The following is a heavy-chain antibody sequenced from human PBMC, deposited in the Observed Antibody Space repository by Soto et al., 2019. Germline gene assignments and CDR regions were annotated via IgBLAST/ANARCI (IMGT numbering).Heavy chain of an antibody. CDR1: GGSISSGDYY. J-gene: IGHJ4*02. D-gene: IGHD3-22*01. Sequence: QVQLQESGPGLVKPSQTLSLTCTVSGGSISSGDYYWSWIRQPPGKGLEWIGYIYYSGSTYYNPSLRSRVTLSVDTSKNQFSLKLSSVTAADTAVYYCARVAGDYYDSRDGVYWGQGTLVTVSS. CDR2: IYYSGST. V-gene: IGHV4-30-4*01. CDR3: ARVAGDYYDSRDGVY.